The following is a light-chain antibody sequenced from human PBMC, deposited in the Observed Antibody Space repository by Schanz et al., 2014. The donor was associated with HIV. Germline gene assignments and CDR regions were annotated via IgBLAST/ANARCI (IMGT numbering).Light chain of an antibody. J-gene: IGLJ2*01. CDR1: SSNIGSNA. CDR3: TSYAGSSTHVV. CDR2: INN. Sequence: QSVLTQPPSASGTPGQSVTISCSGSSSNIGSNAVHWYQQLPGTAPKLLIYINNQRPSGVPDRFSGSKSGNTASLTVSGLQAEDEADYYCTSYAGSSTHVVFGGGTKVTVL. V-gene: IGLV1-44*01.